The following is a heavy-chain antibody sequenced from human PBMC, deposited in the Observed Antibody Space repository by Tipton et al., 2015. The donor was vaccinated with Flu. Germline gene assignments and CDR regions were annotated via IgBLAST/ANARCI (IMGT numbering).Heavy chain of an antibody. CDR3: ASTHAQITVTTLAFDY. D-gene: IGHD4-17*01. Sequence: LSCTVSGGSISSSSYYWGWIRQPPGRGLEWIGSIYYSGSTYYNPSLKSRVTISVDTSKNQFSLKLSSVTAADTAVYYCASTHAQITVTTLAFDYWGQGTLVTVSS. CDR2: IYYSGST. V-gene: IGHV4-39*07. CDR1: GGSISSSSYY. J-gene: IGHJ4*02.